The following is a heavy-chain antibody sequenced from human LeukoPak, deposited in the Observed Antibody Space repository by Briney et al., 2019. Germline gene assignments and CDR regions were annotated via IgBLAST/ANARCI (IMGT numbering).Heavy chain of an antibody. V-gene: IGHV4-59*08. CDR1: GGSISSYY. CDR2: IYYSGST. Sequence: PSETLSLTCTASGGSISSYYWRWIRQPPGKELEWIGYIYYSGSTNYNPSLKSRVTISVDTSKNQFSLKLSSMTAADTAVYYCASGEDGYNPHFAYWGQCTLVTVSS. D-gene: IGHD5-24*01. CDR3: ASGEDGYNPHFAY. J-gene: IGHJ4*02.